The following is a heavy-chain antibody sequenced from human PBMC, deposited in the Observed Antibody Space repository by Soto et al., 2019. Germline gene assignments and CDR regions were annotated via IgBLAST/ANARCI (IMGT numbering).Heavy chain of an antibody. CDR2: IDPTNGDT. Sequence: QVQLVQSGAEVKKPGASVKVSCKASGYTFTGYSIHWVRQAPGQGLEWMGWIDPTNGDTNTAQKVQGRGTMTRDTSIPTAYMELTSLRSADTAIYYCARELDPTMVPRADYWGQGSLVTVSS. J-gene: IGHJ4*02. D-gene: IGHD5-18*01. CDR3: ARELDPTMVPRADY. V-gene: IGHV1-2*02. CDR1: GYTFTGYS.